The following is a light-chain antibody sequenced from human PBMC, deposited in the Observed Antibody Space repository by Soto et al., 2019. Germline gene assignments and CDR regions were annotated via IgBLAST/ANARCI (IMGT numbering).Light chain of an antibody. CDR3: QQANSFPIT. CDR1: QSISSR. Sequence: ISQSPSTLSASVGDRVTITCRASQSISSRLAWYQQKPGKAPNLLIYAASSLQSGVPSRFSGSESGTDFTLTISSLQPEDCAIYFCQQANSFPITFGQGTRLEIK. J-gene: IGKJ5*01. CDR2: AAS. V-gene: IGKV1-12*01.